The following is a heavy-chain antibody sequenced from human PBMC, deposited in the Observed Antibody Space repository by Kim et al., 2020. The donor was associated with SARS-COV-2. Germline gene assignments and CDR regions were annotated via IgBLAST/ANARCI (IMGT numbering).Heavy chain of an antibody. CDR1: GYTFTSYY. CDR2: INPSGGST. CDR3: ARGEEKRYCSGGSCSTGAFDI. D-gene: IGHD2-15*01. Sequence: ASVKVSCKASGYTFTSYYMHWVRQAPGQGLEWMGIINPSGGSTSYAQKFQGRVTMTRDTSTSTVYMELSSLGSEDTAVYYCARGEEKRYCSGGSCSTGAFDIWGQGTMVTVSS. J-gene: IGHJ3*02. V-gene: IGHV1-46*01.